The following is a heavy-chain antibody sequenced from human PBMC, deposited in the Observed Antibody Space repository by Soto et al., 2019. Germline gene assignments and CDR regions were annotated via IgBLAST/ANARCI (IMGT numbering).Heavy chain of an antibody. CDR1: GFTVSSYA. Sequence: EVQLLESEGGLVQPGGSLRLSCAASGFTVSSYAMSWVRQAPGKGLEWVSAISGSGGSTYYADSVKGRFTISRDNSKNTLYLQMNSLRAEDTAVYYCAKDPYWYPDCYYYGMDVWGQGTTVTVSS. CDR3: AKDPYWYPDCYYYGMDV. J-gene: IGHJ6*02. D-gene: IGHD6-13*01. V-gene: IGHV3-23*01. CDR2: ISGSGGST.